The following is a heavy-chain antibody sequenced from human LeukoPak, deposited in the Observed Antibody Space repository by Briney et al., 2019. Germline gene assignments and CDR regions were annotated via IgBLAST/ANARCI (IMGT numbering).Heavy chain of an antibody. Sequence: GASVKVSCKTSGYTFTSYGISWVRQAPGQGLEWMGWMNPNSGNTGYAQKFQGRVTMTRNTSMSTAYMELSSLRSEDTAVYYCARVPGVTHSHQGGPEKYDFWSGYFGRASYYGMDVWGQGTTVTVSS. J-gene: IGHJ6*02. CDR3: ARVPGVTHSHQGGPEKYDFWSGYFGRASYYGMDV. D-gene: IGHD3-3*01. V-gene: IGHV1-8*02. CDR1: GYTFTSYG. CDR2: MNPNSGNT.